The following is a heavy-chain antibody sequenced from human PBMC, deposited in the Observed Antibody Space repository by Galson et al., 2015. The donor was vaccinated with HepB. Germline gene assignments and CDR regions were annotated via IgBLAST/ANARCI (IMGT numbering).Heavy chain of an antibody. CDR1: GFTFSSYW. J-gene: IGHJ4*02. Sequence: SLRLSCAASGFTFSSYWMHWVRQAPGKGLGWVARINSDGSSTTYANSVKGRFTISRDNAKNTLYLQMNSLRAEDTAVYYCARDLGLADCWGQGTLVTVSS. CDR2: INSDGSST. CDR3: ARDLGLADC. V-gene: IGHV3-74*01.